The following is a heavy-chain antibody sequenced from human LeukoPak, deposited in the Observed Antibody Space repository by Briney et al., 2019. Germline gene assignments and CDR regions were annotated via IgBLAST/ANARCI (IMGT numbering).Heavy chain of an antibody. V-gene: IGHV4-30-2*01. J-gene: IGHJ4*02. Sequence: TLSLTCAVSGASISSGGSSWSWIRQPPGKGLEWIGYIYPSGNTYYNPSLKSRVTISLDKSKNQFSLNLTSVTAADTAVYYCARVRSSNGDSYYFDYWGQGALVTVSS. CDR2: IYPSGNT. CDR1: GASISSGGSS. CDR3: ARVRSSNGDSYYFDY. D-gene: IGHD2-8*01.